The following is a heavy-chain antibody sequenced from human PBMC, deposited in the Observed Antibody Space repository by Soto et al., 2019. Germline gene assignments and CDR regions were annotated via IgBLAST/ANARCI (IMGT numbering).Heavy chain of an antibody. CDR2: IWYDGSNK. D-gene: IGHD3-10*01. CDR1: GFTFSSYG. CDR3: ARAPITGARYYGMDV. V-gene: IGHV3-33*01. Sequence: QVQLVESGGGVVQPGRSLRLSCAASGFTFSSYGMHWVRQAPGKGLEWVAVIWYDGSNKYYADSVKGRFTISRDNSKNTLYLQMNSLRAEDTAVYYCARAPITGARYYGMDVWGQGTTVTVSS. J-gene: IGHJ6*02.